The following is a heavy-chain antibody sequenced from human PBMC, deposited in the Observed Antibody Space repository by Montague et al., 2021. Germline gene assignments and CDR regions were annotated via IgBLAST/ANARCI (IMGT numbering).Heavy chain of an antibody. D-gene: IGHD1-26*01. CDR2: LSNGGST. Sequence: SETLSLTCTVFGDSINTYSWSWIRQSAGKGLEWIGRLSNGGSTNSNPSLKSRVSMSVDTSKNQFSLKLSSVTAADTAVYFCARDTVGASGYFYYYYMDVWGRGTTVTVSS. J-gene: IGHJ6*03. CDR3: ARDTVGASGYFYYYYMDV. V-gene: IGHV4-4*07. CDR1: GDSINTYS.